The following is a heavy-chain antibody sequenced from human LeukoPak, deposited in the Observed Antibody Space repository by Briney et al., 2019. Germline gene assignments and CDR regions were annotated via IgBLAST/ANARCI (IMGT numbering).Heavy chain of an antibody. V-gene: IGHV4-30-4*01. Sequence: SQTLSLTCTVSGGSISSGGYCWSWIRQPPGKGLEWIGYIYYSGSTYYNPSLKSRVTISVDTSKNQFSLKLSSVTAADTAVYYCARDTYGKTNWFDPWGQGTLVTVSS. J-gene: IGHJ5*02. CDR3: ARDTYGKTNWFDP. D-gene: IGHD4-17*01. CDR2: IYYSGST. CDR1: GGSISSGGYC.